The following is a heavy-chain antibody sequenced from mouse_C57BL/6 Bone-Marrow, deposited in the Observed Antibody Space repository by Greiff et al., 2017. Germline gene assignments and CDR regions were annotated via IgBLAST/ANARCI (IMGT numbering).Heavy chain of an antibody. J-gene: IGHJ1*03. V-gene: IGHV2-9-1*01. CDR1: GFSLTSYA. Sequence: VKLQESGPGLVAPSQSLSITCTVSGFSLTSYAISWVRQPPGKGLEWLGVIWTGGGTKYNSALKSRLSISKDNSKSQVFLKMNSLLTDDTARYYCARMNGPWYFDVWGTGTTVTVSS. CDR3: ARMNGPWYFDV. D-gene: IGHD1-1*01. CDR2: IWTGGGT.